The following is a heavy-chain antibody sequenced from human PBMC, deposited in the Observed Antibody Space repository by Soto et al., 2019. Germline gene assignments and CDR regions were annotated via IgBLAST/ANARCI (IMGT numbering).Heavy chain of an antibody. CDR1: GFTFSSYS. CDR3: ARGRAANGYYFDY. D-gene: IGHD2-8*01. J-gene: IGHJ4*02. Sequence: GGSLRLSCAASGFTFSSYSMNWVRQAPGKGLEWVSSISSSSSYIYYADSVKGRFTISRDNAKNSLYLQMNSLRAEDTAVYYCARGRAANGYYFDYWGQGTLVTVSS. V-gene: IGHV3-21*01. CDR2: ISSSSSYI.